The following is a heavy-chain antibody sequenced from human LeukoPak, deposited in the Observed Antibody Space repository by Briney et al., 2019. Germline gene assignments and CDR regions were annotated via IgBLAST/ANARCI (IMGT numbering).Heavy chain of an antibody. D-gene: IGHD6-19*01. Sequence: GGSLRLSCAASGFTFSSYAMSWVRQAPGKGLEWVSAISGSGGSTYYADSVKGRFTISRDNSKNTLYLQMNSLRAEDTAVYYCAKDPWGFASSAGWFDPWGQGTLVTVSS. CDR2: ISGSGGST. CDR1: GFTFSSYA. J-gene: IGHJ5*02. CDR3: AKDPWGFASSAGWFDP. V-gene: IGHV3-23*01.